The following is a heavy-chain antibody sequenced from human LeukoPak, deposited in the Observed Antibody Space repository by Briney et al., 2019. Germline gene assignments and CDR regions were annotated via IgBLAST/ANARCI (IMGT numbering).Heavy chain of an antibody. D-gene: IGHD2-15*01. CDR3: ARDSPYCSGGSCFRFDP. J-gene: IGHJ5*02. CDR1: GGTFSSYA. Sequence: SVKVSCKASGGTFSSYAINWVRQAPGQGLEWVGRIIPIFGTANYAQKFQGRVTITTDESTSTAYMELSSLRSEDTAVYYCARDSPYCSGGSCFRFDPWSQGTLVTVSS. V-gene: IGHV1-69*05. CDR2: IIPIFGTA.